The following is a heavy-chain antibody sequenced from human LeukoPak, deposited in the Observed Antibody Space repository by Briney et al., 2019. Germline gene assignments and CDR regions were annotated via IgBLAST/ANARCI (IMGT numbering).Heavy chain of an antibody. CDR1: GGSISTYY. CDR2: IYYSGTI. V-gene: IGHV4-59*01. D-gene: IGHD3-22*01. Sequence: PSETLSLTCTVSGGSISTYYWSWIRQSPGKGLEWIAYIYYSGTINYNPSLKSRVALSVDTSRNQFSLKLSTVTAADTAVYFCARGPAYYDTSGYARFHYSGLDVWGRGTTVSVSS. CDR3: ARGPAYYDTSGYARFHYSGLDV. J-gene: IGHJ6*02.